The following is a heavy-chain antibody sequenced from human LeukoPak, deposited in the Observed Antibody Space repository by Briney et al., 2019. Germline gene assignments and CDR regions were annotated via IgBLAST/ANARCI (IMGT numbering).Heavy chain of an antibody. CDR1: GGSISSSIYY. CDR2: IYYSGST. D-gene: IGHD5-24*01. V-gene: IGHV4-39*07. CDR3: VRDSFQMATILFDY. J-gene: IGHJ4*02. Sequence: SETLSLTCTVSGGSISSSIYYWGWIRQPPGKGLEWIGSIYYSGSTYYNPSLKSRVTISVDTSKNQFSLKLSSVTAADTAVYYCVRDSFQMATILFDYWGQGTLVTVSS.